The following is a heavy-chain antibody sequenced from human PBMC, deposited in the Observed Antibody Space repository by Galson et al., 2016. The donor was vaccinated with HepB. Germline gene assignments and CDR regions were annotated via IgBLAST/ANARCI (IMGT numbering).Heavy chain of an antibody. J-gene: IGHJ4*02. CDR3: ARAQWLVFGRFDF. D-gene: IGHD6-19*01. CDR1: GYIFANSG. Sequence: SVKVSCKASGYIFANSGVSWVRQAPGQGLEWMGWISVYNGIAKYAQKFQGRVAMTTDTSTSTAYMELRSLRSDDPAVYYCARAQWLVFGRFDFWGQGTLVTVSS. V-gene: IGHV1-18*01. CDR2: ISVYNGIA.